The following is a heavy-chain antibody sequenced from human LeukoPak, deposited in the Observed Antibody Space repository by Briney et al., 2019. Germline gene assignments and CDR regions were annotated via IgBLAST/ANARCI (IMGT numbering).Heavy chain of an antibody. J-gene: IGHJ4*02. D-gene: IGHD6-19*01. V-gene: IGHV3-48*01. CDR3: ARDDRAVVADVDY. CDR2: ISSSSSTI. Sequence: GGSLRLSCAASGFTFSSYEMNWVRQAPGKGMEWVSYISSSSSTIYYADSVKGRFTISRDNAKNSLYLQMNSLRAEDTAEYLCARDDRAVVADVDYWGQGTLVTVSS. CDR1: GFTFSSYE.